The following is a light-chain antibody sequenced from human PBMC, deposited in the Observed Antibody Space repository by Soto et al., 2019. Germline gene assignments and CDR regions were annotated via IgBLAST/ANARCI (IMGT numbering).Light chain of an antibody. CDR3: HQYNSWPRGT. Sequence: EIMMTQSPGTLSVSPGEGATLSCTASQSVNLNLAWYQQKPGPPPRVLLYGASTRATGIPVRFRGSGSGTEFTRTSSCLQSEDSAVYYCHQYNSWPRGTFGPGTKVEIK. V-gene: IGKV3-15*01. CDR2: GAS. J-gene: IGKJ3*01. CDR1: QSVNLN.